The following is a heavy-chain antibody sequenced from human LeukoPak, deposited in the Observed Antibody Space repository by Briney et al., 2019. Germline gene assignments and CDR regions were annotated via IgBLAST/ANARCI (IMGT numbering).Heavy chain of an antibody. J-gene: IGHJ3*02. CDR1: GFTFSSYG. D-gene: IGHD5-18*01. Sequence: GGSLRLSCTASGFTFSSYGMNWVRQAPGKGLEWVSGVTGRGENIYYAGSVKGRFTISRDNSKNTLYLQMNSLRAEDTAVYYCARARSSYGYGDAFDIWGQGTMVTVSS. V-gene: IGHV3-23*01. CDR2: VTGRGENI. CDR3: ARARSSYGYGDAFDI.